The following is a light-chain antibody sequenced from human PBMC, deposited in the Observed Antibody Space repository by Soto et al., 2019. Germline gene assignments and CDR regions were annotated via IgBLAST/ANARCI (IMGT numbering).Light chain of an antibody. Sequence: QSVLTQPRSVSGSPGQSVTISCTATGSDVGDSSHVSWYQLHPGKAPKLMIYEVNNRPSGVPDRFSGSKSGSAASLLISGLQAEDEAEYYCCLSPGSLTWLFGGGTKVTVL. CDR1: GSDVGDSSH. CDR2: EVN. V-gene: IGLV2-11*01. CDR3: CLSPGSLTWL. J-gene: IGLJ3*02.